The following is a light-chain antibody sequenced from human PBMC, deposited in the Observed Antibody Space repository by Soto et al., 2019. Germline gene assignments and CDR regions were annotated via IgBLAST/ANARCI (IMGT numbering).Light chain of an antibody. CDR1: QSVSSS. CDR2: GVS. Sequence: EIVLTQSPGTVSLSPGERATLSCRASQSVSSSQLAWYQHKPGQAPRLLIYGVSTRATGIPARFSGSGSGTEFTLTISSLQSEDSAVYYCQQYNNWPPTFGQGTRLEIK. J-gene: IGKJ5*01. V-gene: IGKV3-15*01. CDR3: QQYNNWPPT.